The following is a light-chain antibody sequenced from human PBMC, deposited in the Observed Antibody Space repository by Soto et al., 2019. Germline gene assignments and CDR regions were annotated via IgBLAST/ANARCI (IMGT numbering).Light chain of an antibody. CDR3: LSFDSSLSVV. V-gene: IGLV1-40*01. CDR1: SSNIGAGYD. CDR2: GNT. J-gene: IGLJ2*01. Sequence: QSVLTQPXSVSGAPGQRVTISCTGSSSNIGAGYDVHWYQQLPGRAPKLLIYGNTNRPSGVPDRFSGSKSGXXASLAITGLXXEDXADYYXLSFDSSLSVVFXGG.